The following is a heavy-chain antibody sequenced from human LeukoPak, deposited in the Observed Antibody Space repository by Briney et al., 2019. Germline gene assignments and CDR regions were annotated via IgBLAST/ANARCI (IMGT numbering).Heavy chain of an antibody. Sequence: PGGSLRLSCAASGFTFSSYSMNWVRQAPGKGLEWVSYITSDSDAIYYADSVKGRFTISRDNARNSLYLQMNSLRAEDTALYYWARAGGAYNYDDYWGQGTLVTVSS. CDR3: ARAGGAYNYDDY. J-gene: IGHJ4*02. D-gene: IGHD5-18*01. CDR2: ITSDSDAI. V-gene: IGHV3-48*01. CDR1: GFTFSSYS.